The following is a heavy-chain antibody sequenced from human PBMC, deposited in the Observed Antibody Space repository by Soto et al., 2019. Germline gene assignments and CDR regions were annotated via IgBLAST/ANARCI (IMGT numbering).Heavy chain of an antibody. CDR2: INHSGST. CDR3: ARGFDYGGNTFDY. V-gene: IGHV4-34*01. D-gene: IGHD4-17*01. Sequence: SETLSLTCAVYGGSFSGYYWSWIRQPPGKGLEWIGEINHSGSTNYNPSLKSRVTISVDTSKNQFSLKLSSVTAADTAVYYCARGFDYGGNTFDYWGQGTLVTVYS. CDR1: GGSFSGYY. J-gene: IGHJ4*02.